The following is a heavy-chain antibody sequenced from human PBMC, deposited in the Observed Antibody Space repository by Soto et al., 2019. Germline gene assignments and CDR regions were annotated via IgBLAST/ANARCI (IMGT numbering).Heavy chain of an antibody. CDR2: INPSGGST. D-gene: IGHD2-2*01. Sequence: QVQLVQSGAEVKKPGASVKVSCKASGYTFTSYYMHWVRQASGQGLEWMGIINPSGGSTSYAQKFQGRVTMTTDTSTSTVFMELSSLRSEDTAVYYCARGVVPAAMLFDYWGQGTLVTVSS. CDR1: GYTFTSYY. J-gene: IGHJ4*02. CDR3: ARGVVPAAMLFDY. V-gene: IGHV1-46*03.